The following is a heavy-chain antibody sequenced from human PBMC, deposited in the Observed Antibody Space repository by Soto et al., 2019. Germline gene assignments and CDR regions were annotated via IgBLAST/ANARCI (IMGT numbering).Heavy chain of an antibody. Sequence: EVQLVESGGGLVQPGGSLRLSCAASGFTFNNYAMHWVRQAPGKGLEYVSTINSNGGSTYYANCVKGRFTISRDNSKHTLYLQMGSLRAEDMAVYYCARHSSGYSYAFDIWGQGTMVTVSS. CDR1: GFTFNNYA. D-gene: IGHD3-22*01. J-gene: IGHJ3*02. V-gene: IGHV3-64*01. CDR3: ARHSSGYSYAFDI. CDR2: INSNGGST.